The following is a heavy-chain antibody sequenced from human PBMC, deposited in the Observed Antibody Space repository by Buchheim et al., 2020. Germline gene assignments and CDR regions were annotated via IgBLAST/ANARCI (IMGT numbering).Heavy chain of an antibody. D-gene: IGHD3-10*01. CDR1: GFTFSSYG. CDR3: ARDRSYYGSGSSPDYYYGMDV. CDR2: IWYDGSNK. V-gene: IGHV3-33*01. J-gene: IGHJ6*02. Sequence: QVQLVESGGGVVQPGRSLRLSCAASGFTFSSYGMHWVRQAPGKGLEWVAVIWYDGSNKYYADSVKGRFTISRDNSKNTLYLQMNSLRAEDTAVYYRARDRSYYGSGSSPDYYYGMDVWGQGTT.